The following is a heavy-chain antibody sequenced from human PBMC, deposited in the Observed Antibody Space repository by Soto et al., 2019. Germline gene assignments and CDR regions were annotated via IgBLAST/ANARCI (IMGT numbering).Heavy chain of an antibody. CDR2: INTDGSRT. CDR3: ARVASGSYDWFDP. D-gene: IGHD1-26*01. Sequence: EVQLVESGGGLVQPGGSLRLSCAASKFTFSRYWMHWVRQTPGKGLMWVSRINTDGSRTTYADSVKGLFTISRDNAMNTVFLDMNSLRAEDTAVYYCARVASGSYDWFDPWGQGTLVTVSS. V-gene: IGHV3-74*03. J-gene: IGHJ5*02. CDR1: KFTFSRYW.